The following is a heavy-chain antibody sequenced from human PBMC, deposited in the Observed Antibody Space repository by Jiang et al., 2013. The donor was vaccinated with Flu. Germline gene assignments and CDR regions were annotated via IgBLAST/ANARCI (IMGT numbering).Heavy chain of an antibody. J-gene: IGHJ4*02. CDR2: IYYSGST. V-gene: IGHV4-39*01. D-gene: IGHD6-13*01. CDR3: ARSIAAAGPYYFDY. Sequence: ETLSLTCTVSGGSISSSSYYWGWIRQPPGKGLEWIGSIYYSGSTYYNPSLKSRVTISVDTSKNQFSLKLSSVTAADTAVYYCARSIAAAGPYYFDYWGQGTLVTVSS. CDR1: GGSISSSSYY.